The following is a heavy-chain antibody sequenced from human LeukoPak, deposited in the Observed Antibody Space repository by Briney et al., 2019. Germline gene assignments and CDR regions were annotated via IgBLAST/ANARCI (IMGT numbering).Heavy chain of an antibody. CDR3: AKWVPRSLESIYGMDV. D-gene: IGHD3-3*01. CDR2: MSGTGGTS. Sequence: GGSLRLSCAASGFKFSDYAMNWVRQAPGKGLEWVSGMSGTGGTSYYADSAKGRFTISRDNSKSTLDLQMNSLRAEDTAVYYCAKWVPRSLESIYGMDVWGQGTTVTVSS. V-gene: IGHV3-23*01. CDR1: GFKFSDYA. J-gene: IGHJ6*02.